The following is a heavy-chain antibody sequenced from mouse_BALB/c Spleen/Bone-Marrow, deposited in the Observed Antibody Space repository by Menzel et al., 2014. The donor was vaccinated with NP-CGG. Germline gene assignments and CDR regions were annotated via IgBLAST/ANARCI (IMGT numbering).Heavy chain of an antibody. CDR2: INPSTGYT. CDR1: GYTFTTYW. D-gene: IGHD2-1*01. CDR3: AREGIYYGNTWFAY. J-gene: IGHJ3*01. Sequence: VQLQQSGAELAKPGASAKMSCKTSGYTFTTYWIHWVKQRPGQGLEWIGYINPSTGYTEYNQKFKDKATLTADKSSSTAYMQLSSLTSEEFAVYYCAREGIYYGNTWFAYWGQGTLVTVSA. V-gene: IGHV1-7*01.